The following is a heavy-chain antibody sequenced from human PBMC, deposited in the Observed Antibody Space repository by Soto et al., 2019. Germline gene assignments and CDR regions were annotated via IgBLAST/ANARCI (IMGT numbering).Heavy chain of an antibody. V-gene: IGHV3-7*01. J-gene: IGHJ6*02. CDR2: IKQDGTVR. CDR1: GFTFSSDW. CDR3: ARSSGTTHYYYYGMDV. Sequence: GGSLRLSCAASGFTFSSDWMSWVRQAPGKGLEWVANIKQDGTVRNYVDFVRGRFTISRDNAKNSLYLQMNSLRAEDTAVYYCARSSGTTHYYYYGMDVWGQGTTVTVSS. D-gene: IGHD1-26*01.